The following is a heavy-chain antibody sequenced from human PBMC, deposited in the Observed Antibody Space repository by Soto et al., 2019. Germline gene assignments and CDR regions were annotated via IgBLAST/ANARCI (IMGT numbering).Heavy chain of an antibody. J-gene: IGHJ5*02. D-gene: IGHD3-16*02. CDR2: ISAYNGNT. CDR1: GYTFTSYG. CDR3: ARMLYYYDYVWGSYRQGGNWFDP. V-gene: IGHV1-18*04. Sequence: ASVKVSCKASGYTFTSYGISWVRQAPGQGLEWMGWISAYNGNTNYAQKLQGRVTMTTDTSTSTAYMELRSLRSDDTAVYYCARMLYYYDYVWGSYRQGGNWFDPWDQGTLVTVSS.